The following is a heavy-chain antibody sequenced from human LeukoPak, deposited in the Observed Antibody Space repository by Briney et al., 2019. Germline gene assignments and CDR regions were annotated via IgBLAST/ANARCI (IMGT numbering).Heavy chain of an antibody. J-gene: IGHJ4*02. V-gene: IGHV1-2*06. CDR1: GYTFTSYY. D-gene: IGHD5-12*01. Sequence: VSSVKVSCKASGYTFTSYYMHWVRQAPGQGLEWMGRINANSGGTNYAQKFQGRVTMTRDTSISTAYMELSRLRSDDTAVYYCARPSGLPDADLYGGYAYDYWGQGTLVTVSS. CDR2: INANSGGT. CDR3: ARPSGLPDADLYGGYAYDY.